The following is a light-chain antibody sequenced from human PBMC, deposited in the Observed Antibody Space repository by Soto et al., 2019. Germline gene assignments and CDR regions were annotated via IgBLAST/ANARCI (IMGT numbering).Light chain of an antibody. CDR3: QHYNSYSEA. CDR1: QGISRS. J-gene: IGKJ1*01. V-gene: IGKV1-5*03. Sequence: DIQMSQHRSSVSASVGDRVTITCQASQGISRSLNWYQQKPGKAPKLLIYKASNLKSGVPSRFSGSGSGTEFTLTISSLQPDDFATYYCQHYNSYSEAFGQGTKVDVK. CDR2: KAS.